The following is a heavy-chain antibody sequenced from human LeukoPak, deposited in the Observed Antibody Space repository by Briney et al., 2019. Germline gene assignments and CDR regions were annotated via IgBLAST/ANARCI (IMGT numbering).Heavy chain of an antibody. D-gene: IGHD5-18*01. V-gene: IGHV3-74*01. CDR2: IKSDGSTT. CDR3: ARGYIYGYDY. CDR1: GFIFSSYW. J-gene: IGHJ4*02. Sequence: GGSLRLSCAASGFIFSSYWMHWVRQAPGKGLVWVSRIKSDGSTTNYADSVKGRFTISRDNAKNTLYLQMNSLRAEDTAVYYCARGYIYGYDYWGQGTLVTVSS.